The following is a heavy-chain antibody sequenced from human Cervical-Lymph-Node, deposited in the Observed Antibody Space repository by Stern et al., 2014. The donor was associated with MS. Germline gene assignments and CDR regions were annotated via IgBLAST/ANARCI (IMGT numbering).Heavy chain of an antibody. J-gene: IGHJ4*02. V-gene: IGHV1-46*02. Sequence: VHLVESGAEVKKPGASVKVSCEASGYTFNSYYIHWVRQAPGQGLEWMGMINPSTGSTNYAQKFQVRVTMTRDTSTSTVYMVLNSLRSDDTASYYCARDAHGDSFDYWGQGTLVTVSS. D-gene: IGHD4-17*01. CDR1: GYTFNSYY. CDR2: INPSTGST. CDR3: ARDAHGDSFDY.